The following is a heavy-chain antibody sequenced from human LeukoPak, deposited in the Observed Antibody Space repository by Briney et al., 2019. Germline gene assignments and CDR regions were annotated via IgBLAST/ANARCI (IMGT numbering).Heavy chain of an antibody. D-gene: IGHD5-18*01. Sequence: SETLSLTCTVSGGSISSYYWSWIRQPAGKGLEWVGRIYTSGSTNYNPSLKSRVTMSVDTSKNQFSLKLSSVTAADTAVYYCARGGYSYGYYYYMDVWGKGTTVTVSS. CDR1: GGSISSYY. CDR2: IYTSGST. CDR3: ARGGYSYGYYYYMDV. V-gene: IGHV4-4*07. J-gene: IGHJ6*03.